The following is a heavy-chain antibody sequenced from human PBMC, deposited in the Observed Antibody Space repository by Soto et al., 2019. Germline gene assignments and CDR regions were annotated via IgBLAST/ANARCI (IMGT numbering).Heavy chain of an antibody. Sequence: QVQLQESGPGLVKPSQTLSLTCTVSGGSISSGGYYWTWIRQHPGKGLEWIGYIYYSGIGGITYYNPSLKSRVTISVDTSKNQFSLKLTSVTAADTAVYYCARGLTAADWGQGTLVTVSS. CDR2: IYYSGIGGIT. V-gene: IGHV4-31*03. CDR3: ARGLTAAD. CDR1: GGSISSGGYY. J-gene: IGHJ4*02. D-gene: IGHD6-13*01.